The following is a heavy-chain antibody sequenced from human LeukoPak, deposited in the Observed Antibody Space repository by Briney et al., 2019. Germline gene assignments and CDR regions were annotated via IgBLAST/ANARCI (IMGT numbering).Heavy chain of an antibody. CDR3: ARLGYCSRGTCYAFDY. D-gene: IGHD2-2*01. J-gene: IGHJ4*02. Sequence: GESLKISCKGSGYTFRSYWIGWVRQMPGKGLVWMGIIYPGDSDTRYSPSFQGQVTMSADKSITTAYLQWSSLKASDTAMYYCARLGYCSRGTCYAFDYWGQGTLVTVSS. CDR2: IYPGDSDT. CDR1: GYTFRSYW. V-gene: IGHV5-51*01.